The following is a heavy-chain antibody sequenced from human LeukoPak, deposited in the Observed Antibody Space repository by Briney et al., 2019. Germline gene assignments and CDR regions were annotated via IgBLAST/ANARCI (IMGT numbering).Heavy chain of an antibody. V-gene: IGHV3-9*01. D-gene: IGHD3-22*01. Sequence: QPGGSLRLSCAASGFTFDDYAMHWVRQAPGKGLEWVSGISWNSGSIGYADSVKGRFTISRDNAKNSLYLQMNSLRAEDTALHYCAKGITMIVVVGGYFDYWGQGTLVTVSS. J-gene: IGHJ4*02. CDR3: AKGITMIVVVGGYFDY. CDR1: GFTFDDYA. CDR2: ISWNSGSI.